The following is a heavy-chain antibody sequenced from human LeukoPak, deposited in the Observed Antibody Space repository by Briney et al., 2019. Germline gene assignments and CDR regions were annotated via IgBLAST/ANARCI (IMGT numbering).Heavy chain of an antibody. Sequence: AGGSLRLSCAASGFTFSSYSMNWVRQAPGKGLEWVSSISSSSSYIYYADSVKGRFTISRDNAKNSLYLQMNSLRAEDTAVYYCAREVDTAEGDFDYWGQGTLVTVSS. CDR1: GFTFSSYS. CDR3: AREVDTAEGDFDY. V-gene: IGHV3-21*01. CDR2: ISSSSSYI. J-gene: IGHJ4*02. D-gene: IGHD5-18*01.